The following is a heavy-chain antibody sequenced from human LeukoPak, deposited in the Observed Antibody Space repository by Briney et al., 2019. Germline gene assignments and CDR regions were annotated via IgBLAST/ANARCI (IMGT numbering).Heavy chain of an antibody. CDR1: GYTFTGYY. CDR3: AREPRPYYYDSSGYYYPFDY. V-gene: IGHV1-2*02. CDR2: INPNSGGT. D-gene: IGHD3-22*01. Sequence: ASVKVSCKASGYTFTGYYMHWVRQAPGQGLEWMGWINPNSGGTNYAQKFQGRVTMTRDTSISTAYMELSRLRSDDTAVYYCAREPRPYYYDSSGYYYPFDYWGQGTLVTVSS. J-gene: IGHJ4*02.